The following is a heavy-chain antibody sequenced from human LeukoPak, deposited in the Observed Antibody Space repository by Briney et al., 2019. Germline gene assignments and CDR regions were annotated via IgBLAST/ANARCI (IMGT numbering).Heavy chain of an antibody. V-gene: IGHV4-31*03. CDR1: GGSISSGGYY. CDR2: IYYSGST. J-gene: IGHJ4*02. Sequence: SETLSLTCTVSGGSISSGGYYWSWIRQHPGKGLEWIGYIYYSGSTYYNPSLKSRVTISVDTSKNQFSLKLSSVTAADTAVYYCARGNSDSSGFWFRSPDYWGQGTLVTVSS. CDR3: ARGNSDSSGFWFRSPDY. D-gene: IGHD3-22*01.